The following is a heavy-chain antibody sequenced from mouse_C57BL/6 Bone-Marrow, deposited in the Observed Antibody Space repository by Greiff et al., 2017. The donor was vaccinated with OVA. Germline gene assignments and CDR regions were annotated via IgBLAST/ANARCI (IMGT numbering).Heavy chain of an antibody. D-gene: IGHD2-5*01. Sequence: QVQLQQSGAELARPGASVKLSCKASGYTFTSYGISWVKQRTGQGLEWIGEIYPRSGNTYYNEKFKGKATLTADKSSSTAYMELRSLTSEDSAVYVCERRDYSNPLYAMDYWGQGTSVTVSS. CDR2: IYPRSGNT. V-gene: IGHV1-81*01. CDR3: ERRDYSNPLYAMDY. CDR1: GYTFTSYG. J-gene: IGHJ4*01.